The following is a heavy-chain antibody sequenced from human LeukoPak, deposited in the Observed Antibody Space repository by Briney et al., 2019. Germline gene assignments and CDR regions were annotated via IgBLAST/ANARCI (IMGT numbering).Heavy chain of an antibody. D-gene: IGHD3-10*01. Sequence: PSETLSLTCTVSGGSISSSSYYWGWIRQPPGKGLEWIGSIYYSGSTYYNPSLKSRVTISVDTSKNQFSLKLSSVTAADTAVYYCARSALLWFGETKLFDYWGQGTLVTVSS. CDR1: GGSISSSSYY. J-gene: IGHJ4*02. CDR3: ARSALLWFGETKLFDY. CDR2: IYYSGST. V-gene: IGHV4-39*07.